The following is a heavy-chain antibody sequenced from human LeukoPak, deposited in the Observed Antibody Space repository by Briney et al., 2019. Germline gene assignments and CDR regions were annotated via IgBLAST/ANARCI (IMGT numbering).Heavy chain of an antibody. Sequence: SETLSLTCTVSSGSISSYYWSWIRQPPGKGLEWIGYIYYSGSTNYNPSLKSRVTISVDTSKNQFSLKLSSVTAADTAVYYCARGEGYYGSGTWAYGMDVWGKGTTVTVSS. CDR3: ARGEGYYGSGTWAYGMDV. CDR1: SGSISSYY. CDR2: IYYSGST. D-gene: IGHD3-10*01. V-gene: IGHV4-59*01. J-gene: IGHJ6*04.